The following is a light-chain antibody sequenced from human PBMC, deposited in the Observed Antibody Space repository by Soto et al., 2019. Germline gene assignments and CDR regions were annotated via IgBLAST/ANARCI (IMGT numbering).Light chain of an antibody. CDR2: KAS. CDR1: QTISSW. J-gene: IGKJ1*01. CDR3: QHYNSYLEA. Sequence: DIQMTQSPSTLSGSVGDRVTIPCGASQTISSWLAWYQQKPGKAPKLLIYKASTLKSGVPSRFSGSGSGTEFTLTISSLQPDDFATYYCQHYNSYLEAFGQGTKVDIK. V-gene: IGKV1-5*03.